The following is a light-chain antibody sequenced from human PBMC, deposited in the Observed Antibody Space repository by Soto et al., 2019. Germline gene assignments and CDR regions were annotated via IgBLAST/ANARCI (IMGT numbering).Light chain of an antibody. CDR1: SSNIGSNT. J-gene: IGLJ2*01. CDR3: AACDDSLNGVV. Sequence: QSVLTQPPSASGTPGQRVTISCSGSSSNIGSNTVNWYQQLPGTAPKLLIYSNNQRPSGVPDRFSGSKSGTSASLAISGLQSEDEADYYCAACDDSLNGVVFGGWTKRTVL. V-gene: IGLV1-44*01. CDR2: SNN.